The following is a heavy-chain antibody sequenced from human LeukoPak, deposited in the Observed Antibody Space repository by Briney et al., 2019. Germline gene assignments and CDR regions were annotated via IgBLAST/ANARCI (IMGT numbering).Heavy chain of an antibody. CDR3: ARDQYSSGWFDPVDY. CDR1: GFTFSSYS. CDR2: ISSSSSYI. D-gene: IGHD6-19*01. J-gene: IGHJ4*02. Sequence: GGSLRLSCAASGFTFSSYSMNWVRQAPGKGLEWVSSISSSSSYIYYADSVKGRFTISRDNAKNSLYLQMNSLRAEDTAVYYCARDQYSSGWFDPVDYWGQGTPVTVSS. V-gene: IGHV3-21*01.